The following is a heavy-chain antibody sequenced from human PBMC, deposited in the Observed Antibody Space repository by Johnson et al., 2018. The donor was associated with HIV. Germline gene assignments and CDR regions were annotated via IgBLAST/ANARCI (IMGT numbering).Heavy chain of an antibody. D-gene: IGHD6-13*01. J-gene: IGHJ3*02. CDR1: GFTFRSYA. V-gene: IGHV3-30*04. Sequence: QVLLVESGGGVVQPGGSLRLSCAASGFTFRSYAMHWVRQAPGKGLEWVAVITYDGRHKYYTDSVKGRFTISRDNSKNPLYLQMNSLRAGDTAVDYCGRPAAAGRDDAFDIWGQVTMVTVSS. CDR3: GRPAAAGRDDAFDI. CDR2: ITYDGRHK.